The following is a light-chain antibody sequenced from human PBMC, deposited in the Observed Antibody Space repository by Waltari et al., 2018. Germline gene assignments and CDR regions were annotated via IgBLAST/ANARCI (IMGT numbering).Light chain of an antibody. CDR3: QVWDTTSDRVV. V-gene: IGLV3-21*02. J-gene: IGLJ2*01. Sequence: SYVLTQSPSASVATGETARITCGGDNVGSKSVHWYQQKPGQAPLLVVYDDRARPSGIPDRFSASNSGNTATLTITRVENGDEADYYCQVWDTTSDRVVFGGGTKLTVL. CDR1: NVGSKS. CDR2: DDR.